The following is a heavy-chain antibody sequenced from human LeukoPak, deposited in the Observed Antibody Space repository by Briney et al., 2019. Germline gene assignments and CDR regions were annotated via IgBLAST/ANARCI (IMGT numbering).Heavy chain of an antibody. CDR3: ARHGYYDILTGYYYYYGMDV. J-gene: IGHJ6*02. V-gene: IGHV4-39*01. CDR2: VDYSGGT. Sequence: SETLSLTCTVSGDSFSSVTDYWAWIRQPPGKGLEWIASVDYSGGTYYNPSLESRVTISVDTSKNQFSLKLSSVTAADTAVYYCARHGYYDILTGYYYYYGMDVWGQGTTVTVSS. D-gene: IGHD3-9*01. CDR1: GDSFSSVTDY.